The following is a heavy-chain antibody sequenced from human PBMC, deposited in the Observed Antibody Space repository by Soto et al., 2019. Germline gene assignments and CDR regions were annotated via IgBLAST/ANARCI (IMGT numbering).Heavy chain of an antibody. V-gene: IGHV4-31*03. J-gene: IGHJ6*02. CDR1: GGSRSRGGYY. D-gene: IGHD3-3*01. Sequence: TLSITCPVSGGSRSRGGYYWSWYRKHPGKGLEWIGYIYYSGSTYYNPSLKSRVTISVDTSKNQFSLKLSSVTAADTAVYYCARANLGFTISPTDYGRDGWGQGTTVTVSS. CDR3: ARANLGFTISPTDYGRDG. CDR2: IYYSGST.